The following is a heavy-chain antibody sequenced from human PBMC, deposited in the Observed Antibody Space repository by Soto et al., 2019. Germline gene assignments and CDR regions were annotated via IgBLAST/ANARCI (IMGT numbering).Heavy chain of an antibody. J-gene: IGHJ4*02. D-gene: IGHD5-18*01. V-gene: IGHV3-74*01. Sequence: EVQLVESGGGLVQPGESLRLSCAASGFTFSSYWMHWVRQAPGKGLVWVSRLNSDGSATTYADSVQGRFTISRDNVKNTLYLQMNSLRAEDKAVYFCARDTQLWRLDSWGPGTLVTVSS. CDR2: LNSDGSAT. CDR3: ARDTQLWRLDS. CDR1: GFTFSSYW.